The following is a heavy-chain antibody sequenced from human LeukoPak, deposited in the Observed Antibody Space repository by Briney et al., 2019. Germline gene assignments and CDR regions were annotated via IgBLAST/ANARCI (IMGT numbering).Heavy chain of an antibody. V-gene: IGHV3-11*01. J-gene: IGHJ4*02. CDR3: ARVPRYGSGSYYSLDH. CDR2: ISSRESTI. Sequence: GGSLRLSCAASGFTFSDYYMSWIRQAPGKGLEWVSYISSRESTIYYADSVKSRFTISRDSAKNSLYLQMNSLRADDTAAYYCARVPRYGSGSYYSLDHWGQGTLVTVSS. D-gene: IGHD3-10*01. CDR1: GFTFSDYY.